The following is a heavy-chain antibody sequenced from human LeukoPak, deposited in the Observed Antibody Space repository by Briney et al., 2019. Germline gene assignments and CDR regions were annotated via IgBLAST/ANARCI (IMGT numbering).Heavy chain of an antibody. CDR1: GFTFDDYA. J-gene: IGHJ4*02. D-gene: IGHD3-22*01. V-gene: IGHV3-9*03. CDR3: AKGEDYYDSSGPGGY. Sequence: GRSLRLSCAASGFTFDDYAMHWVRQAPGKGLEWVSGISWNSGSIGYADSVKGRFTTSRDNAKNSLYLQMNSLRAEDMALYYCAKGEDYYDSSGPGGYWGQGTLVTVSS. CDR2: ISWNSGSI.